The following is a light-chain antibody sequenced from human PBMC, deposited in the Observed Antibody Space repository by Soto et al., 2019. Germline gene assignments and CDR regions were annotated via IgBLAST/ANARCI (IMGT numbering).Light chain of an antibody. V-gene: IGKV2-28*01. J-gene: IGKJ3*01. CDR2: LGS. Sequence: DIVMTQSPLFLPVTPGEPASISGRSSQSLLHSNGYNYLDWYLQKPGQSPQLLIFLGSNRASGVPDRFTGSGSDTDFTLKISRVEAEDVGVYYCIQPLQTPITFGPGTKLDIK. CDR3: IQPLQTPIT. CDR1: QSLLHSNGYNY.